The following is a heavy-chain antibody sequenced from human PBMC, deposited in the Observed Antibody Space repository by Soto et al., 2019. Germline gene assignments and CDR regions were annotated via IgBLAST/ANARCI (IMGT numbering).Heavy chain of an antibody. CDR1: GGSISSYY. J-gene: IGHJ5*02. V-gene: IGHV4-59*01. Sequence: SETLSLTCTVSGGSISSYYWSWIRQPPGKGLEWIGYIYYSGSTNYNPSLKSRVTISVDTSKNQFSLKLSSVTAADTAVYYCARDLVVQQLGYNWFDPWGQGTLVTVSS. CDR2: IYYSGST. CDR3: ARDLVVQQLGYNWFDP. D-gene: IGHD6-13*01.